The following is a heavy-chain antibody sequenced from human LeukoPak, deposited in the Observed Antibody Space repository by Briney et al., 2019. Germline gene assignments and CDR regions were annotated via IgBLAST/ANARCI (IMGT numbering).Heavy chain of an antibody. CDR3: AGDPGYIAAAGYYGMDV. CDR2: ISSSGSTI. V-gene: IGHV3-48*03. CDR1: LFTFSSYQ. D-gene: IGHD6-13*01. Sequence: GGSLRLSCAASLFTFSSYQMNSVRQAPGKGVEWVSHISSSGSTIYYAHSVRDRSTISSDNPKNSLYLQMNSLTAEDAADYYGAGDPGYIAAAGYYGMDVWGQGTTVTVSS. J-gene: IGHJ6*01.